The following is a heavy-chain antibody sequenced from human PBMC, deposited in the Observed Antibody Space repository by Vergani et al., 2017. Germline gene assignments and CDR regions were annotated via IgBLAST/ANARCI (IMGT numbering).Heavy chain of an antibody. CDR2: ISWNSGSI. CDR1: GFTFDDYA. Sequence: EVQLVESGGGLVQPGRSLRLSCAASGFTFDDYAMHWVRQAPGTGLEWVSGISWNSGSIGYADSVKGRFTISRDNAKNSLYLQMNSLRAEDTALYYGAKAGYCSSTSCYTEWYFDLWGRGTLVTVSS. V-gene: IGHV3-9*01. D-gene: IGHD2-2*02. J-gene: IGHJ2*01. CDR3: AKAGYCSSTSCYTEWYFDL.